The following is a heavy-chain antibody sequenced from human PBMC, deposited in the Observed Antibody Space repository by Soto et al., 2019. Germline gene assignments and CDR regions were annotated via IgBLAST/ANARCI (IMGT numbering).Heavy chain of an antibody. Sequence: QVQLQQWDAGLLKPSETLSLTCAVYGGSFSGYYWSWIRQPPGKGLEWIGEINHSGSTNYNPSLKSRVTISVDTSKNQFSLKLSSVTAADTAVYYCARGMYSSSWYRAFDIWGQGTMVTVSS. J-gene: IGHJ3*02. D-gene: IGHD6-13*01. CDR2: INHSGST. CDR3: ARGMYSSSWYRAFDI. CDR1: GGSFSGYY. V-gene: IGHV4-34*01.